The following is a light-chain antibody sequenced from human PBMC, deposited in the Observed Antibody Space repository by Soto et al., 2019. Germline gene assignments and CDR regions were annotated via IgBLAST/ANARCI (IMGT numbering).Light chain of an antibody. CDR2: GAS. CDR1: QSVSSSY. V-gene: IGKV3-20*01. CDR3: QQCGTSPLT. Sequence: EIVLTQSPGTLSLSPGATATLSCRASQSVSSSYLAWYQQKPGQAPRLLIYGASSRATGIPDRFTGSGSGTDFTLTIRRLEPEDFAEYYCQQCGTSPLTFGGGTKVEIK. J-gene: IGKJ4*01.